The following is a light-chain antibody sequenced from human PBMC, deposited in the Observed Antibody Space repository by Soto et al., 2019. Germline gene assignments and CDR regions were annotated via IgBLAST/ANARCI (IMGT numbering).Light chain of an antibody. Sequence: EIVLTPSPATLSMSPGERATLSCRASQSVSSNLAWYQQKPGQAPRLLIYGASTRATGIPARFSGSGSGTEFTLTISSLQSEDFAVYYCQQYNNRGWTFGQGTKVDIK. J-gene: IGKJ1*01. CDR2: GAS. CDR3: QQYNNRGWT. V-gene: IGKV3-15*01. CDR1: QSVSSN.